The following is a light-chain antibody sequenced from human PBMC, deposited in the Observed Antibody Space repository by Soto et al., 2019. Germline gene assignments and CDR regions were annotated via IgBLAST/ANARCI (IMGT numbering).Light chain of an antibody. V-gene: IGKV3-20*01. Sequence: IVLTGCQGTVSLSSGEVATLSCRASQGVSSSYLAWYQQKPGQAPRLLIYGASSMATGIPERFSGSGSGTDFTLTISRLEPEDLAGDYCQQYGSSPPWRFGQGPK. CDR3: QQYGSSPPWR. CDR2: GAS. CDR1: QGVSSSY. J-gene: IGKJ1*01.